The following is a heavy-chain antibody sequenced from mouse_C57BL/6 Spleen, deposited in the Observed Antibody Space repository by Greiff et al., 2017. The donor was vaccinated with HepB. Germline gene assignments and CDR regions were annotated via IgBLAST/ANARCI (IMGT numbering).Heavy chain of an antibody. CDR3: ARNYRTGWYFDG. CDR1: GYAFSSSW. CDR2: IYPGDGDT. J-gene: IGHJ1*03. V-gene: IGHV1-82*01. Sequence: VKLQESGPELVKPGASVKISCKASGYAFSSSWMNWVKQRPGKGLEWIGRIYPGDGDTNYNGKFKGKATLTADKSSSTAYMQLSSLTSEDSAVYFCARNYRTGWYFDGWGTGTTVTVSS. D-gene: IGHD2-14*01.